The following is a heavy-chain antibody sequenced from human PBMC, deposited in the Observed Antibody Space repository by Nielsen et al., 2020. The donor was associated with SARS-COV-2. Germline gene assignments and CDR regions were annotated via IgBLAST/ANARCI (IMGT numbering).Heavy chain of an antibody. CDR2: LSGNGGRT. J-gene: IGHJ6*02. Sequence: GESLKISCAASWFTFSSWVRQAPGKGLEWVSTLSGNGGRTYYADSVKGRFTISRDNSKNTLYLQMSSLRAEDTAIYYCARDDVEPRYCSGGDCHSTYYYYGMDVWDQGTTVTVSS. CDR3: ARDDVEPRYCSGGDCHSTYYYYGMDV. D-gene: IGHD2-15*01. CDR1: WFTFSS. V-gene: IGHV3-23*01.